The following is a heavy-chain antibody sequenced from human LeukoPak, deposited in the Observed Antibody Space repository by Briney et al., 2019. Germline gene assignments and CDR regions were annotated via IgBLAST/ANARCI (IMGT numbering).Heavy chain of an antibody. V-gene: IGHV4-39*01. Sequence: SETLPLTCTVSGGSISSSSYYWGWIRQPPGKGLEWIGSIYYSGSTYYNPSLKSPVTISVDTSKNQFSLKLSSVTAADTAVYYCARSSANLYYDFWSGYYTGRFDYWGQGTLVTVSS. CDR3: ARSSANLYYDFWSGYYTGRFDY. D-gene: IGHD3-3*01. CDR1: GGSISSSSYY. J-gene: IGHJ4*02. CDR2: IYYSGST.